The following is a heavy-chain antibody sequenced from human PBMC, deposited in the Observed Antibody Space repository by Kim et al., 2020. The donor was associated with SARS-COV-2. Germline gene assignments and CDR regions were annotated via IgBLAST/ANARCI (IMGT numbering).Heavy chain of an antibody. CDR1: GGSISSGGYY. V-gene: IGHV4-31*03. CDR3: ATSIAAAGPFDY. J-gene: IGHJ4*02. Sequence: SETLSLTCTVSGGSISSGGYYWSWIRQHPGKGLEWIWYIYYSGSTYYNPSLKSRVTISVDTSKNQFSLKLSSVTAADTAVYYCATSIAAAGPFDYWGQGTLVTVSS. CDR2: IYYSGST. D-gene: IGHD6-13*01.